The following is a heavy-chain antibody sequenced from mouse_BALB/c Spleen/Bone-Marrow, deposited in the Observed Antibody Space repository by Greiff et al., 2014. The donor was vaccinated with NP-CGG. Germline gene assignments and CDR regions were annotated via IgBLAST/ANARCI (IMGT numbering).Heavy chain of an antibody. CDR1: GYTFSSYR. J-gene: IGHJ4*01. CDR3: ARAYYVNYDAMDY. CDR2: ILPGSGST. V-gene: IGHV1-9*01. D-gene: IGHD2-10*01. Sequence: QVQLQQSGAELMKPGASMKISCKATGYTFSSYRIEWVKQRPGHGLEWIGEILPGSGSTNYNERFKGKATFTADTSSNTAYMQLSSLTSEDSAVYYCARAYYVNYDAMDYWGQGTSVTVSS.